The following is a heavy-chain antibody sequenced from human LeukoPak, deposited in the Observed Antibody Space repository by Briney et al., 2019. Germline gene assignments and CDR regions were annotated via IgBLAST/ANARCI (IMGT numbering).Heavy chain of an antibody. J-gene: IGHJ6*04. CDR1: GYTFTSYA. V-gene: IGHV1-3*01. D-gene: IGHD3-9*01. CDR3: ASENYDILTGYYDRPGGYYYYYGMDV. CDR2: INAGNGNT. Sequence: ASVKVSCKASGYTFTSYAMHWVRQAPGQRLEWMGWINAGNGNTKYSQKFQGRVTITRDTSASTAYMELSSLRSEDTAVYYCASENYDILTGYYDRPGGYYYYYGMDVWGKGTTVTVPS.